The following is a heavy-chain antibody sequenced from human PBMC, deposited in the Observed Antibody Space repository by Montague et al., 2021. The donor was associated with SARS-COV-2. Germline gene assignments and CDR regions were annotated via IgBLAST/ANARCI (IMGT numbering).Heavy chain of an antibody. J-gene: IGHJ4*02. CDR3: VRIRDYVILTGSYAGFDY. D-gene: IGHD3-9*01. CDR1: GFSLSTSGMC. CDR2: IDWDDDI. V-gene: IGHV2-70*01. Sequence: VKPTQTLTLTCTFSGFSLSTSGMCVSWIRQPPGKALEWLALIDWDDDIYYSTSLTTRPSISKDTSKNQEVLTMPNLDPVATATYYCVRIRDYVILTGSYAGFDYWGQGTLVTVSS.